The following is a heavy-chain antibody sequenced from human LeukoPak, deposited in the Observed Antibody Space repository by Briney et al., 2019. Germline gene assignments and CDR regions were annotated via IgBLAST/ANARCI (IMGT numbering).Heavy chain of an antibody. V-gene: IGHV1-46*01. CDR2: INPSGGST. D-gene: IGHD2-15*01. CDR1: GYTFTSYY. J-gene: IGHJ4*02. Sequence: ASVKVSCKASGYTFTSYYMHWVRQAPGQGLDWIGIINPSGGSTSYAQKFQGRVTMTRDMSTNTVYMELSSLRSEDTAVYYCARDRAGYSLPNDYWGQGTLVTVSS. CDR3: ARDRAGYSLPNDY.